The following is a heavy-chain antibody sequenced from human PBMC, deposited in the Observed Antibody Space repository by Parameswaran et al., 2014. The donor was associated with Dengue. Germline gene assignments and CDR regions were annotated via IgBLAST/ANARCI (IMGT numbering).Heavy chain of an antibody. J-gene: IGHJ5*02. D-gene: IGHD6-13*01. CDR2: IYYSGST. V-gene: IGHV4-39*07. CDR3: ASDKAAAGTVGWFDP. Sequence: PGKGLEWIGSIYYSGSTYYNPSLKSRVTISVDTSKNQFSLKLSSVTAADTAVYYCASDKAAAGTVGWFDPWGQGTLVTVSS.